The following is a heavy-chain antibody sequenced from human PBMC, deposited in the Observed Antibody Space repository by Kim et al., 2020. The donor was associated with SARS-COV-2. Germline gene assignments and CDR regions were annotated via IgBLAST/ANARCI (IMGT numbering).Heavy chain of an antibody. D-gene: IGHD3-16*02. Sequence: SETLSLTCTVSGGSISSGDYYWSWIRQPPGKGLEWIGYIYYSGSTYYNPSLKSRVTISVDTSKNQFSLKLSSVTAADTAVYYCAADSYDYIWGSYRYTGFVGDYWGQGTLVTVSS. CDR1: GGSISSGDYY. J-gene: IGHJ4*02. CDR2: IYYSGST. V-gene: IGHV4-30-4*01. CDR3: AADSYDYIWGSYRYTGFVGDY.